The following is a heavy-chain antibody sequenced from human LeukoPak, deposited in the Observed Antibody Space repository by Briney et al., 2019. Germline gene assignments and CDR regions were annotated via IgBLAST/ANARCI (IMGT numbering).Heavy chain of an antibody. D-gene: IGHD3-3*01. V-gene: IGHV4-4*02. Sequence: PSGTLSLTCAVSGGSVSPTNWWTWFRQPPAKGLAWIGEVHLDGRTNYNPSLTGRLTMSVDLSENHISLKLTSVTAADPAVYYCAREGGFYRPLDYSGQGSLVTVSS. CDR3: AREGGFYRPLDY. J-gene: IGHJ4*02. CDR2: VHLDGRT. CDR1: GGSVSPTNW.